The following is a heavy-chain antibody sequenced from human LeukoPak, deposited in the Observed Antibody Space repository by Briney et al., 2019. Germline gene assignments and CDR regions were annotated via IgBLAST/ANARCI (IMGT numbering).Heavy chain of an antibody. D-gene: IGHD2/OR15-2a*01. CDR2: INHSGST. CDR1: GGSFSGYY. J-gene: IGHJ4*02. V-gene: IGHV4-34*01. CDR3: ATNKAGRAD. Sequence: SETLSLTCAVYGGSFSGYYWSWIRQPPGKGLEWIGEINHSGSTNYNPSLKSRVTISVDTSKNQFSLKLSSVTAADTAVYYCATNKAGRADWGQGTLVTVSS.